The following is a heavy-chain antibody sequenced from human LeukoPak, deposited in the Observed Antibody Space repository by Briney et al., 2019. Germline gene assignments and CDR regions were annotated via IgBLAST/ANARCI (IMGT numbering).Heavy chain of an antibody. CDR2: IYSGGST. Sequence: PGGSLRLSCAASGFTVSSNYMSWVRQAPGKGLEWVSVIYSGGSTYYADSVKGRFTISRDNSKNTLYLQMNSLRAEDTAVYYCARVGSSGWYGFDYWGQGTLVTVSS. D-gene: IGHD6-19*01. CDR1: GFTVSSNY. V-gene: IGHV3-66*01. CDR3: ARVGSSGWYGFDY. J-gene: IGHJ4*02.